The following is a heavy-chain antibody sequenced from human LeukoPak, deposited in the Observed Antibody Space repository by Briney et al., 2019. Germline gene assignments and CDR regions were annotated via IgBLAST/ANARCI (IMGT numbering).Heavy chain of an antibody. CDR2: FDPEDGET. CDR1: GYTLTELS. D-gene: IGHD1-26*01. CDR3: ARDSGSYYPFDI. Sequence: ASVKVSCTVSGYTLTELSMHWVRQAPGKGLEWMGGFDPEDGETIYAQKFQGRVTMTEDTSTDTAYMELSSLRSEDTAVYYCARDSGSYYPFDIWGQGTMVTVSS. J-gene: IGHJ3*02. V-gene: IGHV1-24*01.